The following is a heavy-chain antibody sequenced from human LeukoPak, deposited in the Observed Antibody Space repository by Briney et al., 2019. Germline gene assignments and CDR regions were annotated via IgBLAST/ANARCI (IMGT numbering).Heavy chain of an antibody. CDR1: GYSFTSYW. CDR3: ATAVAGTLIFEY. J-gene: IGHJ4*02. D-gene: IGHD6-19*01. Sequence: GESLKISCKGSGYSFTSYWIGWVRQMPRKGLEWNGFIYPGDSDTRYSPSFQGQVTISADKSISTAYLQWSSLKASDTATYYCATAVAGTLIFEYWGQGNLVTVSS. CDR2: IYPGDSDT. V-gene: IGHV5-51*01.